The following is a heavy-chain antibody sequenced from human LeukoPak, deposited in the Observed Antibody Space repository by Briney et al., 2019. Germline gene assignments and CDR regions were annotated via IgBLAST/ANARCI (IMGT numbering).Heavy chain of an antibody. CDR1: GYTFTSYG. D-gene: IGHD1-14*01. J-gene: IGHJ3*02. CDR2: ICAYNGNT. CDR3: ARHMNLHDAFDI. Sequence: ASVKVSCKASGYTFTSYGISWVRQAPGQGLEWMGWICAYNGNTNYAQKLQGRVTMTTDTSTSTAYMELRSLRSDDTAVYYCARHMNLHDAFDIWGQGTMVTVSS. V-gene: IGHV1-18*01.